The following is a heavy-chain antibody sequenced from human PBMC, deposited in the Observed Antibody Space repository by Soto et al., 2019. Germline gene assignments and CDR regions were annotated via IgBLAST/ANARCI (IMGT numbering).Heavy chain of an antibody. J-gene: IGHJ4*02. CDR1: GGSISSGDYY. CDR2: IYYSGST. V-gene: IGHV4-30-4*01. D-gene: IGHD6-6*01. Sequence: SETLSLTCTVSGGSISSGDYYWSWIRQPPGKGLEWIGYIYYSGSTYYNPSLKSRVTISVDTSKNQFSLKLSSVTAADTAVYYCAIYSSSSPYYFDYWGQGTLVTVSS. CDR3: AIYSSSSPYYFDY.